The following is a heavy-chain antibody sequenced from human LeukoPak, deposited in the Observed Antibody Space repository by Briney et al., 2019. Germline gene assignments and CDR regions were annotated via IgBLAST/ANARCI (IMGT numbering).Heavy chain of an antibody. CDR1: GFTFSSYS. J-gene: IGHJ4*02. Sequence: GGSLRLSCAASGFTFSSYSMNWVRQAPGKGLEWVSSISSSSSYIYYADSVKGRFTISRDNAKNSLYLQMNSLRAEDTAVYYCARDGVTYYYDSSGYYFWGQGTLVTVSS. V-gene: IGHV3-21*01. D-gene: IGHD3-22*01. CDR2: ISSSSSYI. CDR3: ARDGVTYYYDSSGYYF.